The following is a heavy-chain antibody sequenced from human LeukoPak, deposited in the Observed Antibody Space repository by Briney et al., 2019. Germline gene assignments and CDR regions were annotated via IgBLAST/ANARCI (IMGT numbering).Heavy chain of an antibody. V-gene: IGHV4-38-2*02. D-gene: IGHD3-10*01. J-gene: IGHJ5*02. CDR1: DFSISRGYY. CDR2: IYHSGTT. CDR3: ARHVLLWFGELPNWFDP. Sequence: SETLSLTCTVSDFSISRGYYWGWIRQPPGKGLECIGTIYHSGTTYYSPSLKTRVTISVDTSKNHFSLKLSSVTAADTAVYYCARHVLLWFGELPNWFDPWGQGTLVTVSS.